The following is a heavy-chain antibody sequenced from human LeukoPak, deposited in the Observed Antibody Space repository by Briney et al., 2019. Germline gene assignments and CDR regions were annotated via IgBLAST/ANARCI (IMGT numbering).Heavy chain of an antibody. CDR3: ARQYSFDY. J-gene: IGHJ4*02. V-gene: IGHV3-23*01. Sequence: PGGSLRLSCAASGFTFRSYGMSWVRQAPGKGLEWVSSISASGGDTYYADSVKGRFTISRDNSKNTLYVQMNSLRAEDTAVYFCARQYSFDYWGQGTLVTVSS. CDR2: ISASGGDT. CDR1: GFTFRSYG.